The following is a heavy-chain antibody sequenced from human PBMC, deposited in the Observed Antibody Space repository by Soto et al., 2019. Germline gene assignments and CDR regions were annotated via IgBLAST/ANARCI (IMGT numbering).Heavy chain of an antibody. CDR1: GITISNYP. J-gene: IGHJ4*02. Sequence: PGGSLRLSCAASGITISNYPMSWVRQAPGKGLDRVSGISGSGDRTYYADSAKGRFTISKDISRNSLSLQLDSLGVEDTAVYFCVKDDGGYPSTAPHWGQGTLVTVSS. CDR3: VKDDGGYPSTAPH. D-gene: IGHD3-22*01. V-gene: IGHV3-23*01. CDR2: ISGSGDRT.